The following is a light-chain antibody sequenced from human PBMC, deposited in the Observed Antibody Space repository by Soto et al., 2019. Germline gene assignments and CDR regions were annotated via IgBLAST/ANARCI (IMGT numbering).Light chain of an antibody. J-gene: IGKJ1*01. CDR2: GAS. CDR3: QQYGSSRT. CDR1: QSVSSSY. Sequence: EIGLTQSPGTLSWSPGERATLSCRASQSVSSSYLAWYQQKPGQAPRLLIYGASSRATGIPDRFSGSGSGTDSTLTISRLEPEDFAVYYCQQYGSSRTFGQGTKVDIK. V-gene: IGKV3-20*01.